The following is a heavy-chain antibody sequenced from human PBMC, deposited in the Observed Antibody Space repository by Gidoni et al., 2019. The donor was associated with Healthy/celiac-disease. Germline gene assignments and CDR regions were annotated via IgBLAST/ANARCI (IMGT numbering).Heavy chain of an antibody. CDR1: GFTVSSDY. V-gene: IGHV3-66*01. D-gene: IGHD7-27*01. CDR2: IYSGGST. Sequence: EVQLVESGGGLVQPGGSRRLSCAASGFTVSSDYMSWVRQAPGKGLEWVSVIYSGGSTYYADSVKGRFTISRDNSKNTLYLQMNSLRAEDTAVYYCARAGAQDAFDIWGQGTMVTVSS. J-gene: IGHJ3*02. CDR3: ARAGAQDAFDI.